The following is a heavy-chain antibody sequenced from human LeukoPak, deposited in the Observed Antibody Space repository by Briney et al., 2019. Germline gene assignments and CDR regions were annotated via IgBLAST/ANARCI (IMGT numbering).Heavy chain of an antibody. Sequence: PGGSLRLSCAASGFTVSSNYMSCVRQAPGKGLEWVSVIYPASTTYYADSVKGRFTISRDNSKNTLSLQMNSLRAEDTAVYYCARGDGYNYFDCWGQGTLATVSS. CDR3: ARGDGYNYFDC. CDR1: GFTVSSNY. J-gene: IGHJ4*02. D-gene: IGHD5-24*01. CDR2: IYPASTT. V-gene: IGHV3-53*01.